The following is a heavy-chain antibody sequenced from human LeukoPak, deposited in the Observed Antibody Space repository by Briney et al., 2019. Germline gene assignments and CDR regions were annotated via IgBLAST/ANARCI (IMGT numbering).Heavy chain of an antibody. CDR2: ICYSGST. CDR3: ARTENYIPEDCFDP. D-gene: IGHD5-24*01. J-gene: IGHJ5*02. CDR1: GVSISSSSYC. Sequence: SETLSLTCTVSGVSISSSSYCWGWIRQPPGKGLEWIGSICYSGSTFYNPSLKSRVTLSVDTSKNQFSLELSSVTAADTALYYCARTENYIPEDCFDPWGQGTLVTDSS. V-gene: IGHV4-39*01.